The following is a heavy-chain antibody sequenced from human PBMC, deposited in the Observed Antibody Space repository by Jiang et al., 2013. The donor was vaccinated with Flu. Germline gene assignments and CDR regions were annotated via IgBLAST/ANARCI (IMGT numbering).Heavy chain of an antibody. Sequence: KASGYTFTNYAMNWVRQAPGQGLEWMGWINTNTGNPAYAQGFTGRFVFSLDTSVSTAYLQISSLKAEDTAVYYCARGNDGDLDYWGQGTLVTVSS. D-gene: IGHD4-17*01. V-gene: IGHV7-4-1*02. CDR1: GYTFTNYA. J-gene: IGHJ4*02. CDR2: INTNTGNP. CDR3: ARGNDGDLDY.